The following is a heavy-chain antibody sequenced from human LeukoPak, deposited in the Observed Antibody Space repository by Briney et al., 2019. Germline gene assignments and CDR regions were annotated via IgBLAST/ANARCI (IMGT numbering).Heavy chain of an antibody. V-gene: IGHV4-59*01. CDR2: IYYSGST. CDR3: ARGGWELPKYFDY. CDR1: GGSISSYY. Sequence: PSETLSLTCTVSGGSISSYYWCWIRQPPGKGLEWIGYIYYSGSTNYNPSLKSRVTISVDTSKNQFSLKLSSVTAADTAVYYCARGGWELPKYFDYWGQGTLVTVSS. J-gene: IGHJ4*02. D-gene: IGHD1-26*01.